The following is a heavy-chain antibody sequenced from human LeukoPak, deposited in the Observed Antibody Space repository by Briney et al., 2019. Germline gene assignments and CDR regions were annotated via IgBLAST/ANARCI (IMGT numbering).Heavy chain of an antibody. Sequence: EGSLRLSCAASGFTFSSYSMNWVRQAPGKGLEWVSSISSSSSYIYYADSVKGRFTISRDNAKNSLYLQMNSLRAEDTAVYYCARSYYDILTGDHDDYWGQGTLVTVSS. CDR3: ARSYYDILTGDHDDY. D-gene: IGHD3-9*01. CDR1: GFTFSSYS. CDR2: ISSSSSYI. J-gene: IGHJ4*02. V-gene: IGHV3-21*01.